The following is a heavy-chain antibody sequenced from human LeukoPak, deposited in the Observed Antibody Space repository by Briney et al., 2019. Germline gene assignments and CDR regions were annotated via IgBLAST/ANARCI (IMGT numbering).Heavy chain of an antibody. D-gene: IGHD2-2*02. J-gene: IGHJ4*02. CDR3: VRDRGHCKGRICYTVLDN. V-gene: IGHV3-9*01. Sequence: GRSLRLSCAASGFTFDSSAMHWVRQVPGKGLEWVSSISWNSHNIGYADSVKGRFTISRDNAMSSLYLQMNNLRAEDTGVYYCVRDRGHCKGRICYTVLDNWGQGTLVTVSS. CDR2: ISWNSHNI. CDR1: GFTFDSSA.